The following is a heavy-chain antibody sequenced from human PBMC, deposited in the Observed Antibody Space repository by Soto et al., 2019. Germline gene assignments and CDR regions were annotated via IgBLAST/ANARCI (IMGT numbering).Heavy chain of an antibody. J-gene: IGHJ3*02. CDR1: GGTFSSYA. CDR3: ARDGFRGIVVERAFDI. Sequence: QVQLVQSGAEVKKPGSSVKVSCKASGGTFSSYAISWVRQAPGQGLEWMGGIIPIFGTANYAQKFQGRVTITADESTSTVYMELSSVRAEDTGVYYCARDGFRGIVVERAFDIWGQGTMVTVSS. CDR2: IIPIFGTA. V-gene: IGHV1-69*01. D-gene: IGHD2-21*01.